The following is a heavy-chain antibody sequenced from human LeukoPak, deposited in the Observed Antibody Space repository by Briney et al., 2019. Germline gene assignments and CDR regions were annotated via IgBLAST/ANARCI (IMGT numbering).Heavy chain of an antibody. D-gene: IGHD4-17*01. CDR3: ARLTVTTGRVPYYFDY. V-gene: IGHV1-69*04. J-gene: IGHJ4*02. CDR1: GGTFSSYA. Sequence: GASVKVSCKSSGGTFSSYAISWVRQAPGQGLEWMGRIIPILGIVNYAQKFQGRVTITADKSTRTAYLELSSLRSEDTAVYYCARLTVTTGRVPYYFDYWGQGTLVTVSS. CDR2: IIPILGIV.